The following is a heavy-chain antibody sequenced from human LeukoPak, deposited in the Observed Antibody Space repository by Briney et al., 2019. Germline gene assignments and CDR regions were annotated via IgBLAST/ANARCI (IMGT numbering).Heavy chain of an antibody. CDR3: ARGTYHYGSGSLDY. Sequence: SETLSLTCAVYGGSFSGYYWSWIRQPAGKGLEWIGRIYTSGSTNYNPSLKSRVTISVDTSKNQFSLKLSSVTAADTAVYYCARGTYHYGSGSLDYWGQGTLVTVSS. V-gene: IGHV4-59*10. CDR1: GGSFSGYY. J-gene: IGHJ4*02. D-gene: IGHD3-10*01. CDR2: IYTSGST.